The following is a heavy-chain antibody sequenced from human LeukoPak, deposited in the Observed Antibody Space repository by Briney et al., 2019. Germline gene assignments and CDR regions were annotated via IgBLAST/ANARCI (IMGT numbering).Heavy chain of an antibody. D-gene: IGHD2-2*01. Sequence: SQALSLTCAISGDSVSSNSAAWNWIRQSPSRGLEWLGRTYYRSKWYNDYAVSVKSRISINPDTSKNQFSLQLNPVTAENTAVYNCACYRRETGDRPHVMGVWGQETTVPVS. CDR3: ACYRRETGDRPHVMGV. V-gene: IGHV6-1*01. CDR2: TYYRSKWYN. CDR1: GDSVSSNSAA. J-gene: IGHJ6*02.